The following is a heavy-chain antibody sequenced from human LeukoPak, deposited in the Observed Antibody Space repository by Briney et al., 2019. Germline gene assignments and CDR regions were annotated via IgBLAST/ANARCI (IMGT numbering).Heavy chain of an antibody. CDR1: GLSVSSTY. Sequence: HPGGSLRLSCAASGLSVSSTYMTWVRQAPGKGLEWVSVIYSGGGTNYADSLKGRFSISRDNSENTLYLQMNSLRAEDTAVYYCVGEDKYCGQGTLVTVSS. CDR3: VGEDKY. CDR2: IYSGGGT. J-gene: IGHJ4*02. D-gene: IGHD2-15*01. V-gene: IGHV3-53*01.